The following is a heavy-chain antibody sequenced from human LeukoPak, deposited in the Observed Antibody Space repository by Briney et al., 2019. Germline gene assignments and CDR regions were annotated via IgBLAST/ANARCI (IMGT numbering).Heavy chain of an antibody. Sequence: GGTLRLYCAVSGFTVRNNHMSWVRQPPGKGLEWVSVVHSGGTKNSADCVNRRFTISRDNSQNTLHLQMNSLRAEDTCTYYCVRHPAPDSGWYKGRWGQGTLVTVST. CDR3: VRHPAPDSGWYKGR. D-gene: IGHD6-19*01. V-gene: IGHV3-53*03. CDR1: GFTVRNNH. J-gene: IGHJ4*02. CDR2: VHSGGTK.